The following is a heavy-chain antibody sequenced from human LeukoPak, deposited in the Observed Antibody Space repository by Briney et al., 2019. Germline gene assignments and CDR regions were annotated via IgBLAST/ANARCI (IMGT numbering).Heavy chain of an antibody. J-gene: IGHJ4*02. V-gene: IGHV4-39*07. CDR2: IYYSGST. CDR3: ARELDYGDYVGGPYYFDD. D-gene: IGHD4-17*01. CDR1: GGSISSSSYY. Sequence: SETLSLTCTVSGGSISSSSYYWGWIRQPPGKGLEWIGSIYYSGSTYYNLSLKSRVTISVDTSKNQFSLKVRSATAADTAVYYCARELDYGDYVGGPYYFDDWGQGTLVTVSS.